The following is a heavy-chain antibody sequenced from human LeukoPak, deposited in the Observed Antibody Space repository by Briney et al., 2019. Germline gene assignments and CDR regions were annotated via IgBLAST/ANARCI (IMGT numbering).Heavy chain of an antibody. J-gene: IGHJ4*02. D-gene: IGHD5-12*01. CDR1: GYTFTGYY. CDR2: INPKSGGT. Sequence: ASVKVSCKASGYTFTGYYMHWVRQAPGQGLEWMGWINPKSGGTNYAQKFQGRVTMTRDTSISTAYMELRRLTADDTAVYYCVSRYSNNNWGQGTLVTVSS. V-gene: IGHV1-2*02. CDR3: VSRYSNNN.